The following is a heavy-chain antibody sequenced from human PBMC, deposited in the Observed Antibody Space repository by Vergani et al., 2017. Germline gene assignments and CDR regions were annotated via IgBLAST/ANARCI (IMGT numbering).Heavy chain of an antibody. Sequence: EVQLVESGGGLVKPGGSLRLSCAASGFTFSSYWMHWVRQAPGKGLVWVSRINSDGSSTSYADSVKGRFTISRDNAKNTLYLQMNSLRAEDTAVYYCARDTAIITMIVVAADAFDIWGQGTMVTVSS. D-gene: IGHD3-22*01. J-gene: IGHJ3*02. V-gene: IGHV3-74*01. CDR3: ARDTAIITMIVVAADAFDI. CDR2: INSDGSST. CDR1: GFTFSSYW.